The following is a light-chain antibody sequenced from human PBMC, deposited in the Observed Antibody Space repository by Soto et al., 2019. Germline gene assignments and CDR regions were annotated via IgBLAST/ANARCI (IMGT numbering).Light chain of an antibody. V-gene: IGKV1-27*01. J-gene: IGKJ1*01. CDR3: QKYAGDPQT. CDR1: QGISNF. Sequence: DIQMTQSPSSLSASVGDRVTITCRASQGISNFLAWYQQKPGKAPELLIYAASTLQSGVPSRFSGGGFGTDFPLTIRSLQTQDVANYSCQKYAGDPQTFGQATKVDIK. CDR2: AAS.